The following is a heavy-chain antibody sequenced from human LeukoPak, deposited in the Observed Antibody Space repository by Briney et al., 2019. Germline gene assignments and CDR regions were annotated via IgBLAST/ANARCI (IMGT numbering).Heavy chain of an antibody. V-gene: IGHV4-61*02. CDR2: IYTSGST. CDR1: GGSISSGSYY. CDR3: ARDRITMVRGVTWYYYYMDV. Sequence: SETLSLTCTVSGGSISSGSYYWSWIRQPAGKGLEWIGRIYTSGSTNYNPSLKSRVTISVDTSKNQFSLKLSSVTAADTAVYYCARDRITMVRGVTWYYYYMDVWGKGTTVTISS. J-gene: IGHJ6*03. D-gene: IGHD3-10*01.